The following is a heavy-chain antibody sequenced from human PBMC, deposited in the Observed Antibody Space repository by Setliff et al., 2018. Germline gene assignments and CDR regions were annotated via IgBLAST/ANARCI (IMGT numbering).Heavy chain of an antibody. V-gene: IGHV4-4*02. Sequence: SETLSLTCAVSGASISSVNLWSWVRQSPGKGLEWIGEIYHNESTNFNPSLESRVTLSIDKSKNEFSLNVTSVTAADTAVYYCASLGGATRFMGFDSWGQGILVTVSS. CDR1: GASISSVNL. D-gene: IGHD1-26*01. J-gene: IGHJ4*02. CDR2: IYHNEST. CDR3: ASLGGATRFMGFDS.